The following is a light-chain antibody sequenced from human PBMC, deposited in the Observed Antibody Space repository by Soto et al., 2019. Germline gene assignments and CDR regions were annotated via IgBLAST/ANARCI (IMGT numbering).Light chain of an antibody. CDR2: GAS. Sequence: EIVLTQSPGTLSLSPGERATLSCRASQSVSSSYLAWYQQKPGQAPRLLIYGASSRATGIPDRFSGSGSGTDFTLTISRREPEDFAVYYCHQYGSSPWTFGQGTKVEIK. V-gene: IGKV3-20*01. J-gene: IGKJ1*01. CDR3: HQYGSSPWT. CDR1: QSVSSSY.